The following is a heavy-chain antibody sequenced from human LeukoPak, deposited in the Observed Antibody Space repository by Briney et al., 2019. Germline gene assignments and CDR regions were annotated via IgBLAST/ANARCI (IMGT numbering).Heavy chain of an antibody. CDR2: IWYGGSNK. CDR1: GFTFSSYG. J-gene: IGHJ4*02. Sequence: GGSLRLSCAASGFTFSSYGMHWVRQAPGKGLEWVAVIWYGGSNKYYADSVKGRFTISRDNSKNTLYLQMNSLRAEDTAVYYCARELEYQLPYFDYWGQGTLVTVSS. V-gene: IGHV3-33*01. CDR3: ARELEYQLPYFDY. D-gene: IGHD2-2*01.